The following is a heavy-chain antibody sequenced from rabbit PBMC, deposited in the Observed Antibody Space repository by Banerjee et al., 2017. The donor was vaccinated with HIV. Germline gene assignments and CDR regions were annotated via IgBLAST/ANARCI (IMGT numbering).Heavy chain of an antibody. V-gene: IGHV1S40*01. J-gene: IGHJ4*01. CDR1: GFDLSSYYY. CDR2: INTSSGNT. CDR3: ARDRDWTLDL. Sequence: QSLEESGGDLVKHEGSLTLPCKASGFDLSSYYYMCWVRQAPGKELEWIACINTSSGNTGYASWAKGRFTISKTSSTTVTLQMTSLTAADSATYFWARDRDWTLDLWGQGTLVTVS. D-gene: IGHD4-2*01.